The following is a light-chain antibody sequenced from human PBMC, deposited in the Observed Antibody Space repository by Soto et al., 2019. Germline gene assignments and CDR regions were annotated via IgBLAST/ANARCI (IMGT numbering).Light chain of an antibody. J-gene: IGLJ3*02. V-gene: IGLV4-69*01. CDR3: QTWANGIQV. Sequence: QLVLTQSHSASASLGASVKLTCTLSSGHSSYSIAWHQQQPEKGPRFLLKLNSDGSHTTGDGIPDRFSGSISGIERYLSISSLPSEDEADYDCQTWANGIQVFGGGTKLTVL. CDR2: LNSDGSH. CDR1: SGHSSYS.